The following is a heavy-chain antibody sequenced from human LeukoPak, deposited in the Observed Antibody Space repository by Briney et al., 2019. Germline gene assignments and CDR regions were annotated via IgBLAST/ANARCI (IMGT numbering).Heavy chain of an antibody. J-gene: IGHJ4*02. CDR1: GFTFSDYY. V-gene: IGHV3-11*06. D-gene: IGHD6-13*01. Sequence: GGSLRLSCAASGFTFSDYYMSWIRQAPGKGLEWLSYISRTGSHTPYADSVKGRFTVSRDNAKNSLSLELNSLRVDDTAIYYCARVGSTAEAGTPDYWGRGTLVTVSS. CDR3: ARVGSTAEAGTPDY. CDR2: ISRTGSHT.